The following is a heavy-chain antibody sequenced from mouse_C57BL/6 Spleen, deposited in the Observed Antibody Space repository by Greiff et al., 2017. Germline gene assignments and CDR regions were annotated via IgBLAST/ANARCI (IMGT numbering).Heavy chain of an antibody. Sequence: VQLKQSGPELVKPGASVKISCKASGYTFTDYYINWVKQRPGQGLEWIGWIFPGSGSTYYNEKFKGKAILTVDKSSSTAYMLLSSLTSEDSAVYFCAPLAREGYFGVWGTGTTVTVSS. V-gene: IGHV1-75*01. CDR3: APLAREGYFGV. CDR2: IFPGSGST. CDR1: GYTFTDYY. J-gene: IGHJ1*03.